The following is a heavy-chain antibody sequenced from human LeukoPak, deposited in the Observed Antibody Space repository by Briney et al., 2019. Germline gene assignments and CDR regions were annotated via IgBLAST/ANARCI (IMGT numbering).Heavy chain of an antibody. J-gene: IGHJ4*02. V-gene: IGHV4-59*01. Sequence: SETLSLTCSVSGASTTSYYWNWIRQAPGKGLEWIGYIYSDGTTSYSPSLRSRVTISIDTSRNQFSLKLSSVAAADAAVYYCARDTRSYDTSGYYYFDYWGQGALVTVSS. CDR1: GASTTSYY. CDR3: ARDTRSYDTSGYYYFDY. D-gene: IGHD3-22*01. CDR2: IYSDGTT.